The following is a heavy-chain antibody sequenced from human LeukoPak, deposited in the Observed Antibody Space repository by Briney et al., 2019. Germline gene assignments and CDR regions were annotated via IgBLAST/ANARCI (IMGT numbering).Heavy chain of an antibody. CDR3: AKAAMIVVVIPDAFDI. J-gene: IGHJ3*02. V-gene: IGHV3-23*01. CDR1: GFTFSSYA. CDR2: ISGSGGST. D-gene: IGHD3-22*01. Sequence: GGSLRLSCAASGFTFSSYAMSWVRHAPGKGLEWVSAISGSGGSTYYADSVKGRFTISRDNSKNTLYLQMNSLRAEDTAVYYCAKAAMIVVVIPDAFDIWGQGTMVTVSS.